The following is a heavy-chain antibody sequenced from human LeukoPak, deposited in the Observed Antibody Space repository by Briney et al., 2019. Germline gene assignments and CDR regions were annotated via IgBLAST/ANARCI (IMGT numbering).Heavy chain of an antibody. D-gene: IGHD6-13*01. CDR2: MHYSGTT. CDR1: GGSISSYY. V-gene: IGHV4-59*01. Sequence: SQTLSLTCTVSGGSISSYYWSWIRQPPGKGLEWLGYMHYSGTTNYNPALKSRVTISVDTSKNQFSLKLSSVTAADTAVYYCAATDIAAAGTWLDPWGQGTLVTVSS. J-gene: IGHJ5*02. CDR3: AATDIAAAGTWLDP.